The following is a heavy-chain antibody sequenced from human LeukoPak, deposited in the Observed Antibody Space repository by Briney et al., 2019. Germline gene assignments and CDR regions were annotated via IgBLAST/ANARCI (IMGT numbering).Heavy chain of an antibody. CDR2: ISGYNANI. J-gene: IGHJ3*02. V-gene: IGHV1-18*01. D-gene: IGHD6-19*01. CDR3: AREYSIAVAFDAFDI. CDR1: RYTFTSYG. Sequence: ASVKVSCKASRYTFTSYGISWVRQAPGQGLEWMGWISGYNANINYAQKIQGRVTMTTDTSTSTAYMELRSLRSDDTAVYYCAREYSIAVAFDAFDIWGQGTMVTVSS.